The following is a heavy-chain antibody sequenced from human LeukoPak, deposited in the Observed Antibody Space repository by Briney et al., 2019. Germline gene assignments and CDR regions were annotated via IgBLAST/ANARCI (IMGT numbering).Heavy chain of an antibody. CDR3: ARLFVVVPAAVNHDAFDI. V-gene: IGHV7-4-1*02. Sequence: ASVKVSCKASGYTFTSYAMNWARQAPGQGLEWMGWINTNTGNPTYAQGFTGRFVFSLDTSVSTAYLQISSLKAEDTAVYYCARLFVVVPAAVNHDAFDIWGQGTMVTVPS. J-gene: IGHJ3*02. CDR1: GYTFTSYA. D-gene: IGHD2-2*01. CDR2: INTNTGNP.